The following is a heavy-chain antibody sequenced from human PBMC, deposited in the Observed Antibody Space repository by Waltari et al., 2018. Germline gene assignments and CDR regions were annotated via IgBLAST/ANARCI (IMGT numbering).Heavy chain of an antibody. V-gene: IGHV1-18*01. CDR2: ISAYNGKT. Sequence: QVQLVQSGAEVKKPGASVKVSCKASGYTFTSYGISWVRQAPGQGLEWMGWISAYNGKTNYAQKLKGRVTMTTTTPTRTAYMELGSRRSDATAVYYWAVEGGGSGSYLGYYFDYWGQGTLVTVSS. J-gene: IGHJ4*02. CDR1: GYTFTSYG. CDR3: AVEGGGSGSYLGYYFDY. D-gene: IGHD1-26*01.